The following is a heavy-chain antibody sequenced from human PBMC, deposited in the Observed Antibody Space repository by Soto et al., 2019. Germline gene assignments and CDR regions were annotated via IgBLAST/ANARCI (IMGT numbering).Heavy chain of an antibody. CDR1: GFTFSSYG. CDR3: AKPGRTVDYFDY. CDR2: ISYDGSNK. V-gene: IGHV3-30*18. Sequence: QVQLVESGGGVVQPGRSLRLSCAASGFTFSSYGMHWVRQAPGKGLEWVAVISYDGSNKYYADFVKGRFTISRDNSKNTLYLQMNSLRAEDTAVYYCAKPGRTVDYFDYWGQGTLVTVSS. J-gene: IGHJ4*02. D-gene: IGHD5-12*01.